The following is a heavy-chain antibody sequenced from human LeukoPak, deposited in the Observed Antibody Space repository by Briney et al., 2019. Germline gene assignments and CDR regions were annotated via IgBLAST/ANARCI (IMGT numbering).Heavy chain of an antibody. D-gene: IGHD3-22*01. J-gene: IGHJ4*02. CDR1: GVTVSNYA. Sequence: GGSLRLSCPAAGVTVSNYAMTSVRQAPGKGLEWVSLIGNGGSTYYADSVKGRFTISRDNSKNTVYLQMNSLRVEDTAVYYCAKRAEYDTSGYYGYWGQGTLVTVSS. CDR3: AKRAEYDTSGYYGY. V-gene: IGHV3-23*01. CDR2: IGNGGST.